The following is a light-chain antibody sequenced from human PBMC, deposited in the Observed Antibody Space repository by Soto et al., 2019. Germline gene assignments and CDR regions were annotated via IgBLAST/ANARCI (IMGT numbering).Light chain of an antibody. J-gene: IGKJ4*01. CDR3: QQYNNWPLT. Sequence: EIMMTQSPATLSVSPGERATLSCRASQSVSSNLAWYQHKPGQPPRLLIYGASTRATGIPARFSGSGSGTEFTLTISSLLSEDVATYYCQQYNNWPLTFGGGTKVEIK. V-gene: IGKV3-15*01. CDR1: QSVSSN. CDR2: GAS.